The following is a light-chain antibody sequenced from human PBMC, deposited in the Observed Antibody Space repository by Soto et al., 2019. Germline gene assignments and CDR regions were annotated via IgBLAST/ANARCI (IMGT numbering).Light chain of an antibody. Sequence: QSVLTQPASVSGSPGQSITISCTGTSSDVGGYKYVSWYQQHPGNAPKLMIFDVSNRHSGVSNRFSGSKSGNTASLTISGLQAEDEADYYCSSYAGSSTLYVFGPGTKLTVL. CDR2: DVS. J-gene: IGLJ1*01. CDR3: SSYAGSSTLYV. CDR1: SSDVGGYKY. V-gene: IGLV2-14*01.